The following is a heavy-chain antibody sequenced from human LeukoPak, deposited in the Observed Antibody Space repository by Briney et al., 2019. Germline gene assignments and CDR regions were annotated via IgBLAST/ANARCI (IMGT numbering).Heavy chain of an antibody. CDR3: ARSRGSSWSTTFDY. CDR2: INPNRGGT. J-gene: IGHJ4*02. Sequence: ASVRVSCRASGYTFSGYYVHWVRQAPGQGLEWMGWINPNRGGTNYAQKFQGRVTMTRETSISTAYMELSSLRSDDTAVYYCARSRGSSWSTTFDYWGQGTLVTVSS. D-gene: IGHD6-13*01. V-gene: IGHV1-2*02. CDR1: GYTFSGYY.